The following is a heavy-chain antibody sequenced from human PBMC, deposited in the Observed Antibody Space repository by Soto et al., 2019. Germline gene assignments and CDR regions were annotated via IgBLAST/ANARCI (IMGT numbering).Heavy chain of an antibody. Sequence: PSETLSLTCTVSGGSISSGGYYWSWIRQHPGKGLEWIGYIYYSGSTYYNPSLKSRVTISVDTSKNQFSLKLSSVTAADTAVYYCARVGRGLYDSSARFRFWVLDYWGQGTLVTVSS. CDR3: ARVGRGLYDSSARFRFWVLDY. J-gene: IGHJ4*02. CDR2: IYYSGST. V-gene: IGHV4-31*03. CDR1: GGSISSGGYY. D-gene: IGHD3-22*01.